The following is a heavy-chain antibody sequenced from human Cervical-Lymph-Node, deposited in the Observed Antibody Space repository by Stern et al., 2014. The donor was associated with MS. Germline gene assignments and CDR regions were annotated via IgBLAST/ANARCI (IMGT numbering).Heavy chain of an antibody. J-gene: IGHJ4*02. CDR1: GFSFSSYG. D-gene: IGHD6-19*01. V-gene: IGHV3-33*01. Sequence: VQLVESGGGVVQPGRSLRLSCVASGFSFSSYGMHWVRQTPVKGLEWVAFIWSDGTNIYYADSVRGRFTISRDNSKNTLSLQMXXXRADDTALYYCARDTLAGLDWGQGTLVTVSX. CDR3: ARDTLAGLD. CDR2: IWSDGTNI.